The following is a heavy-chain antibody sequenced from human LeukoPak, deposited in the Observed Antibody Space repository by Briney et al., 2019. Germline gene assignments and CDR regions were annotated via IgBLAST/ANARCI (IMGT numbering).Heavy chain of an antibody. Sequence: SETLSLTCTVSGGSISSYYWSWIRQPPGKGLEWIGYIYDSGTTNYNPSLKSRVTISVDTATNQFPLKLRSVTAADTAVYYCARDFSAAFDIWGQGTMVTVSS. CDR3: ARDFSAAFDI. D-gene: IGHD2/OR15-2a*01. CDR2: IYDSGTT. CDR1: GGSISSYY. J-gene: IGHJ3*02. V-gene: IGHV4-59*01.